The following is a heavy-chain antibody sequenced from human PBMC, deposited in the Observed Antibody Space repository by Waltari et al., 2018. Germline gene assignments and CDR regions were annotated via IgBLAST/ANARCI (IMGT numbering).Heavy chain of an antibody. D-gene: IGHD2-15*01. V-gene: IGHV3-23*01. CDR3: AKTRGGCSGGSCYRYYFDY. CDR2: ISGSGGST. CDR1: GFTFSSYA. J-gene: IGHJ4*02. Sequence: EVQLLESGGGLVQPGGSLRLSCAASGFTFSSYAMSWVRQAPGKGLEWVSAISGSGGSTYYADSVKGRFTISSDNSKNTLYLQMNSLRAEDTAVYYCAKTRGGCSGGSCYRYYFDYWGQGTLVTVSS.